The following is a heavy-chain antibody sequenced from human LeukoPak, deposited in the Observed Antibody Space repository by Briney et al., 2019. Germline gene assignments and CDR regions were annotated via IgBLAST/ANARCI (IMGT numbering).Heavy chain of an antibody. CDR1: GYTFTRYG. CDR3: AREGGIVATTAFDY. J-gene: IGHJ4*02. D-gene: IGHD5-12*01. CDR2: ISAYNGNT. V-gene: IGHV1-18*01. Sequence: ASVKVSCKASGYTFTRYGISWVRQAPGQGLEWMGWISAYNGNTNYAQKLQGRVTVTTDTPTSTVYMELRSLRSDDTAAYYCAREGGIVATTAFDYWGQGTLVTVSS.